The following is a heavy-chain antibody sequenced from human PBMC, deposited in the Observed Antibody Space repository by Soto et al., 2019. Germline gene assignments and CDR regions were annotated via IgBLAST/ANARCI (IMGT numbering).Heavy chain of an antibody. D-gene: IGHD3-22*01. J-gene: IGHJ3*02. CDR2: ISYDGSNK. CDR1: GFTFSSYA. V-gene: IGHV3-30-3*01. Sequence: QVQLVESGGGVVQPGRSLRLSCAASGFTFSSYAMHWVRQAPGKGLEWVAVISYDGSNKYYADSVKGRFTISRDNSKNTLNLQMSSLRAEDTAVYYCASLRIDYDTLDAFDIWGQGTMVTVSS. CDR3: ASLRIDYDTLDAFDI.